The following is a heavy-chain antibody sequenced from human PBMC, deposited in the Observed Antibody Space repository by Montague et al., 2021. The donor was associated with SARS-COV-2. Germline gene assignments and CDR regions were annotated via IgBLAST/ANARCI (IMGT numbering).Heavy chain of an antibody. Sequence: SLRLSCAASGSTFSSYGFHWVRQAPGKGLEWVAIIWFDGSNEYYADPVKGRFTLSRDNSKNTLYLQMNSLRAEDTAVYYCAREGMVGTTTGLDYWGQGTLVTVSS. CDR2: IWFDGSNE. CDR1: GSTFSSYG. J-gene: IGHJ4*02. D-gene: IGHD1-26*01. V-gene: IGHV3-33*01. CDR3: AREGMVGTTTGLDY.